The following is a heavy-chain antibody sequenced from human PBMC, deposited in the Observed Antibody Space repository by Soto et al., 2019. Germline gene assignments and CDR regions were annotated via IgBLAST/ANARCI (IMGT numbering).Heavy chain of an antibody. Sequence: QVQLQESGPGLVKPSQTLSLTCNVSGGSISSGDYYWRWIRQPPGKGLEWIGDIYYSRSTYYNPSLKSRVTLSVDTSKKHFSLQLSSVTAADTAVYYCARSGSGGSFYEGRSSRFDSWGQGTLVTVSS. CDR3: ARSGSGGSFYEGRSSRFDS. CDR1: GGSISSGDYY. V-gene: IGHV4-30-4*01. J-gene: IGHJ4*02. CDR2: IYYSRST. D-gene: IGHD2-15*01.